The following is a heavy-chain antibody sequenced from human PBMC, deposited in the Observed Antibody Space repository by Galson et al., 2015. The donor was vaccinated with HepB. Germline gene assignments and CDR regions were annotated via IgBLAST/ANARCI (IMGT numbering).Heavy chain of an antibody. V-gene: IGHV3-23*01. CDR1: GFSFNTFA. CDR3: AKDSRRGNPIYYFDS. CDR2: ISGSGSGT. J-gene: IGHJ4*02. D-gene: IGHD2-2*01. Sequence: SLRLSCAASGFSFNTFAMTWVRQAPGKGLEWVSSISGSGSGTYVADSVKGRFTISRDNSKNTLSLQMNSLRVEDTAVYYCAKDSRRGNPIYYFDSWGQGTLVTVSS.